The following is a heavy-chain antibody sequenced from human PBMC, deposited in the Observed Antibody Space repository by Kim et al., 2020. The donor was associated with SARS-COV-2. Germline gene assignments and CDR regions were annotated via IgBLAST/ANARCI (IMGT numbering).Heavy chain of an antibody. CDR1: GFTFSSYA. Sequence: GGSLRLSCAASGFTFSSYAMHWVRQAPGKGLEWVAVISYDGSNKYYADSVKGRFTISRDNSKNTLYLQMNSLRAEDTAVYYCARDNRMATIPEYWGQGTLVAVSS. CDR2: ISYDGSNK. V-gene: IGHV3-30-3*01. D-gene: IGHD5-12*01. CDR3: ARDNRMATIPEY. J-gene: IGHJ4*02.